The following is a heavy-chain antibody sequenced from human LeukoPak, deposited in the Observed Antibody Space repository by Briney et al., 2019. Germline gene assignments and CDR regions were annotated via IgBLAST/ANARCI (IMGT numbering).Heavy chain of an antibody. J-gene: IGHJ4*02. CDR3: ASGFWSDYFDY. CDR2: IYTSGST. CDR1: GGSISSGSYY. V-gene: IGHV4-61*02. Sequence: SQTLSLTCTVSGGSISSGSYYWSWIRQPAGKGLEWIGRIYTSGSTNYNPSLKSRVTISVDTSKNQFSLKLSSVTAADTAVYYCASGFWSDYFDYWGQGTLVTVSS. D-gene: IGHD3-3*01.